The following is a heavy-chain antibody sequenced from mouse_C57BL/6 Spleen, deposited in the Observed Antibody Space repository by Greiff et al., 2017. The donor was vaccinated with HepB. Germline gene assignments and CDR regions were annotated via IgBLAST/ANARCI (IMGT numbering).Heavy chain of an antibody. CDR1: GYSFTDYN. Sequence: VQLKESGPELVKPGASVKISCKASGYSFTDYNMNWVKQRNGKSLEWIGVINPNYGTNSYNQKFKGKATLTVDQSSSTAYMQLNSLTSEDPAVYYSANSLLNYYRCRCPFDYWGHGSTLRASS. J-gene: IGHJ2*01. V-gene: IGHV1-39*01. CDR3: ANSLLNYYRCRCPFDY. CDR2: INPNYGTN. D-gene: IGHD1-1*01.